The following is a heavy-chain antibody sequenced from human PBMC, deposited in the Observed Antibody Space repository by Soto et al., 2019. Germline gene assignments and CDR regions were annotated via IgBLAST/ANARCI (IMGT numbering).Heavy chain of an antibody. CDR3: VKDVSPGGADV. V-gene: IGHV3-74*01. CDR2: INSDGSNT. D-gene: IGHD3-10*01. CDR1: GFTFSSYW. J-gene: IGHJ6*02. Sequence: GGSLRLSCAASGFTFSSYWMHWVRQAPEKGLVWVSHINSDGSNTTYADSVKGRFTISIDKAQNFLYLQMNSLRAEDTAFYYCVKDVSPGGADVWGQGTTVTVSS.